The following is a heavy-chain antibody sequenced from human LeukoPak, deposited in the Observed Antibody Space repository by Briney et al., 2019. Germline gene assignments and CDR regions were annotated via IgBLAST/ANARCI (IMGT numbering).Heavy chain of an antibody. CDR2: ISAYNGNT. J-gene: IGHJ4*02. CDR1: GYTFTSYG. V-gene: IGHV1-18*01. D-gene: IGHD3-3*01. Sequence: ASVKVSCKASGYTFTSYGISWVRQAPGQGLERMGWISAYNGNTNYAQKLQGRVTMTTDTSTCTAYMELRSLRSDDTAVYYCARESPLNDFWSGYYHNFDYWGQGTLVTVSS. CDR3: ARESPLNDFWSGYYHNFDY.